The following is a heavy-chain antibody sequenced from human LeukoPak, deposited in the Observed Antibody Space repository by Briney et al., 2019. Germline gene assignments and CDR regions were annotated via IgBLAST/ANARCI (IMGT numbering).Heavy chain of an antibody. CDR1: GFTFSSYS. CDR3: ARDHSGSLWDY. D-gene: IGHD1-26*01. Sequence: PGGSLRLSCAASGFTFSSYSMNWVRQAPGKGLEWVSYISFSSTTLYYADSVKGRFTISRDNAKNSLYLQMNSLRAEDTAVYYCARDHSGSLWDYWGQGTLVTVSS. V-gene: IGHV3-48*01. CDR2: ISFSSTTL. J-gene: IGHJ4*02.